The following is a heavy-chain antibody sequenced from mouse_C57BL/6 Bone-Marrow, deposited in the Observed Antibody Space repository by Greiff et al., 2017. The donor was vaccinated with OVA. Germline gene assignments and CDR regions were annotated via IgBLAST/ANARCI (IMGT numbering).Heavy chain of an antibody. D-gene: IGHD2-2*01. CDR3: AVYYGYGFAY. J-gene: IGHJ3*01. Sequence: VKLQQPGAELVKPGASVKLSCKASGYTFTSYWMHWVKQRLGQGLEWIGMIHPNSGSTNYNEKFKSKATLTVDKSSSTAYMQLSSLTSEDSAVYYCAVYYGYGFAYWGQGTLVTVSA. CDR2: IHPNSGST. CDR1: GYTFTSYW. V-gene: IGHV1-64*01.